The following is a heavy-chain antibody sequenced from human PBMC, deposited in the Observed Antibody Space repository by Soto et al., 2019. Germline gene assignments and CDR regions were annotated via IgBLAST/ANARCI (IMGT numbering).Heavy chain of an antibody. V-gene: IGHV4-34*01. D-gene: IGHD3-10*01. Sequence: SETLSLTCAVYGGSFSNYYWSWVRQPPGKGLEWIGEINHRGSTNYNPSLKSRVTISVDTSKNQFSLKLSSVTAADTALYYCAPIWFGYSDLWGQGTRGTVPQ. CDR1: GGSFSNYY. CDR2: INHRGST. CDR3: APIWFGYSDL. J-gene: IGHJ5*02.